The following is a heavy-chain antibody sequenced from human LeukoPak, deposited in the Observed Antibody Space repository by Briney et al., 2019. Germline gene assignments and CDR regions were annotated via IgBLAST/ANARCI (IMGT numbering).Heavy chain of an antibody. CDR2: IWYDGSNK. Sequence: GRSLRLSCAASGFTFSSYGMHWVRQALGKGLEWVAVIWYDGSNKYYADSVKGRFTISRDNSKNTLYLQMNSLRAEDTAVYYCARARLWFGELFISGALGGMDVWGQGTTVTVSS. V-gene: IGHV3-33*01. CDR1: GFTFSSYG. D-gene: IGHD3-10*01. J-gene: IGHJ6*02. CDR3: ARARLWFGELFISGALGGMDV.